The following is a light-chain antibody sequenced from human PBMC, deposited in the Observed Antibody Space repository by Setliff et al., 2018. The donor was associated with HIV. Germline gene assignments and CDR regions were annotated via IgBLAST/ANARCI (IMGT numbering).Light chain of an antibody. Sequence: QSVLTQPPSVSGSPGQSVTISCTGTSSDVGSYNRVSWYQQPPGTAPKLVIYEVSNRPSGVPDRFSGSKSGNTASLTISGLQADDEADYYCSSYTSSSGGVFGGGTQGPS. CDR1: SSDVGSYNR. CDR3: SSYTSSSGGV. CDR2: EVS. V-gene: IGLV2-18*02. J-gene: IGLJ2*01.